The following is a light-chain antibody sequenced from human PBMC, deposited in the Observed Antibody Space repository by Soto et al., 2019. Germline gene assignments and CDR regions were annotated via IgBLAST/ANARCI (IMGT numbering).Light chain of an antibody. CDR3: QQDGSSPFT. Sequence: EIVLTQSPGTLSLSPGERATLSCRASQSVTFSYLAWYQQKPGQAPRLLIYGASSRATGVPDRFSGSGSGTDFTLTISRLEPEDFAVYYCQQDGSSPFTFGPGTKVDIK. J-gene: IGKJ3*01. CDR1: QSVTFSY. CDR2: GAS. V-gene: IGKV3-20*01.